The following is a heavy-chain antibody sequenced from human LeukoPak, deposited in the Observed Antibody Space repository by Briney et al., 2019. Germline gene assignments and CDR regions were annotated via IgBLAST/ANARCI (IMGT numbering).Heavy chain of an antibody. D-gene: IGHD6-13*01. Sequence: ASVKVSCKASGYTFTSDAISWVRQAPGQGLEWMGRISTYNANTNYAQNLQGRVTMTTDTSTSTAYMELRSLRSDDTAVYYCARDKAAAGSYDYWGQGTLVTVSS. V-gene: IGHV1-18*01. CDR2: ISTYNANT. CDR3: ARDKAAAGSYDY. J-gene: IGHJ4*02. CDR1: GYTFTSDA.